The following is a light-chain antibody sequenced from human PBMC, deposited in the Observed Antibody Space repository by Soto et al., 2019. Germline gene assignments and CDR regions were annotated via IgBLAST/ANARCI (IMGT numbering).Light chain of an antibody. CDR1: QSVLYSSNNKNY. CDR3: QKYYSTPPA. Sequence: DIVMTQSPDSLAVSLGERAPIHCQSSQSVLYSSNNKNYLAWYQQKPGQPPKLLIYRASTRESGVPDRFSGSGSGTDFTLTISSLQAEEVAVYYCQKYYSTPPAVGQGTKVDIK. V-gene: IGKV4-1*01. J-gene: IGKJ1*01. CDR2: RAS.